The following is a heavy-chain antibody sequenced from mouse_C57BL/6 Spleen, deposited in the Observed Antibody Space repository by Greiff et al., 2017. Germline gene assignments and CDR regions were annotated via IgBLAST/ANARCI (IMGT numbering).Heavy chain of an antibody. V-gene: IGHV1-72*01. J-gene: IGHJ4*01. Sequence: QVQLQQPGAELVKPGASVKLSCKASGYTFTSYWMHWVKQRPGRGLEWIGRIDPISGGTKYNEKFKSKATLTVDKPSSTAYMQLSSLTSEDSAVYYCASYDYGYAMDYWGQGTSVTVSS. CDR1: GYTFTSYW. CDR2: IDPISGGT. CDR3: ASYDYGYAMDY. D-gene: IGHD2-4*01.